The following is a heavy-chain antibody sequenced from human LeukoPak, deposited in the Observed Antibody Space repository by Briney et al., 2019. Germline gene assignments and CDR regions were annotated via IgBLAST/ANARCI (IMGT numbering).Heavy chain of an antibody. Sequence: GGSLRLSCAASGFTFSSYAMHWVRQAPGKGLEWVAVISYDGSNKYYADSVEGRFTISRDNSKNTLYLQMNSLRAEDTAVYYCASSGARWDGYNPADYWGQGTLVTVSS. CDR2: ISYDGSNK. CDR1: GFTFSSYA. D-gene: IGHD5-24*01. V-gene: IGHV3-30-3*01. CDR3: ASSGARWDGYNPADY. J-gene: IGHJ4*02.